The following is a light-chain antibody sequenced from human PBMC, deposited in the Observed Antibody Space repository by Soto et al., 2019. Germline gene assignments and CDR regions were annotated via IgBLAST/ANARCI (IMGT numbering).Light chain of an antibody. CDR1: HSINTW. CDR3: QHYNIYSPWT. V-gene: IGKV1-5*01. Sequence: IQMTQARSTLSASVGVRVTLTCRTSHSINTWLAWYQQKPGKAPKLLIYDASSLQSRVPSRFSGSGSGTEFTLTISGLQPDDFATYYCQHYNIYSPWTFGQGTKVDIK. J-gene: IGKJ1*01. CDR2: DAS.